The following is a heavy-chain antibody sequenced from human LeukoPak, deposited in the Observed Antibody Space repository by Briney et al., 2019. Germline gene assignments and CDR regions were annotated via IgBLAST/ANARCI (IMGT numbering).Heavy chain of an antibody. CDR1: GFTFSSYA. CDR3: AKGGYGSSWYYDGSLNYYYYGMDV. V-gene: IGHV3-23*01. Sequence: GGSLRLSCAASGFTFSSYAMSWVRQAPGKGLEWVSAISGSDGSTYYADSVKGRFTISRDNSKNTLYLQMNSLRAEDTAVYYCAKGGYGSSWYYDGSLNYYYYGMDVWGQGTTVTVSS. J-gene: IGHJ6*02. CDR2: ISGSDGST. D-gene: IGHD6-13*01.